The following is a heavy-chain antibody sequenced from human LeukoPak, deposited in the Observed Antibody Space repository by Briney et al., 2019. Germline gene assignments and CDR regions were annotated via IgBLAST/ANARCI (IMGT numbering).Heavy chain of an antibody. CDR2: ISAYNGNT. V-gene: IGHV1-18*01. J-gene: IGHJ4*02. Sequence: ASVKASCKASGYTFTSYGISWVRQAPGQGLEWMGWISAYNGNTNYAQKLQGRVTMTTDTSTSTAYMELRSLRSDDTAVYYCARDRDGKDIVVVPAAYVDYWGQGTLVTVSS. CDR3: ARDRDGKDIVVVPAAYVDY. D-gene: IGHD2-2*01. CDR1: GYTFTSYG.